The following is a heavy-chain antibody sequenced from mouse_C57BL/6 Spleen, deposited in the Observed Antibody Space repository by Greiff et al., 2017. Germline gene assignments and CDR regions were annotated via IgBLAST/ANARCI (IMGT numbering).Heavy chain of an antibody. D-gene: IGHD1-1*01. Sequence: QVQLQQSGAELVKPGASVKISCKASGYAFSSYWMNWVKQRPGKGLEWIGQIYPGDGDTNYNGKFKGKATLTADKSSSTAYMQLSSLTSEDSAVYFCARQAFYYGSSYGYFDVWGTGTTVTVSS. CDR1: GYAFSSYW. J-gene: IGHJ1*03. V-gene: IGHV1-80*01. CDR2: IYPGDGDT. CDR3: ARQAFYYGSSYGYFDV.